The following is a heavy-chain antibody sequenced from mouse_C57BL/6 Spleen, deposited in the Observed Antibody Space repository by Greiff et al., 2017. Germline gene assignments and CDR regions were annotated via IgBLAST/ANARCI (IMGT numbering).Heavy chain of an antibody. CDR3: ARDYYGSSHWYFDV. Sequence: EVKLVESGGGLVKPGGSLKLSCAASGFTFSSYTMSWVRQTPEKRLEWVATISGGGGNTYYPDSVKGRFTISRDNAKNTLYLQMSSLRSEDTALYYCARDYYGSSHWYFDVWGTGTTVTVSS. CDR1: GFTFSSYT. J-gene: IGHJ1*03. V-gene: IGHV5-9*01. CDR2: ISGGGGNT. D-gene: IGHD1-1*01.